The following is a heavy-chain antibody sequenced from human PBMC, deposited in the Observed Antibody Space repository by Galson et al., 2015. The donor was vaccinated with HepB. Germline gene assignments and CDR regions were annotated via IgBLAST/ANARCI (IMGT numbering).Heavy chain of an antibody. D-gene: IGHD3-22*01. CDR2: IYHDGST. J-gene: IGHJ5*01. Sequence: SETLSLTCDVSGGSISKGYWWSWVRQTPGKGLEWIGQIYHDGSTHYNPSLKSRVSISVDNSNNRFSLGLTSVTAADTAVYYCARDQDYFDSSGLFDSWGQGTLVTVSS. CDR1: GGSISKGYW. CDR3: ARDQDYFDSSGLFDS. V-gene: IGHV4-4*02.